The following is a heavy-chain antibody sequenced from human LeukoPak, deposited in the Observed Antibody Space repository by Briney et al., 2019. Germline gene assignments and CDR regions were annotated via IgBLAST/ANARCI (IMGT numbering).Heavy chain of an antibody. CDR3: AKDGDYEAGFNWFDP. Sequence: PGGSLRLSCAASGCTFDDYARHWVRQAPGKGLEWVSGISWNSGSIGYADSVKGRFTISRDNAKNSLYLQMNSLRAEDTALYYCAKDGDYEAGFNWFDPWGQGTLVTVSS. V-gene: IGHV3-9*01. D-gene: IGHD4-17*01. CDR1: GCTFDDYA. J-gene: IGHJ5*02. CDR2: ISWNSGSI.